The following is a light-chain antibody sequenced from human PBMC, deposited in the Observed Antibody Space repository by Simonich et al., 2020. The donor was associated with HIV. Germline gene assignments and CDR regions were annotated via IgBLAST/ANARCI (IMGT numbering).Light chain of an antibody. Sequence: AIQMTQSPSSLSASVGNRVTITVRASQGIRNDLGWYQQKPGKAPKLLIYAASSLQSGVPSRFSGSGSGTDFTLTISSLQPEDFATYYCLQDYNYPRTFGRGTKVDIK. CDR1: QGIRND. V-gene: IGKV1-6*01. J-gene: IGKJ1*01. CDR2: AAS. CDR3: LQDYNYPRT.